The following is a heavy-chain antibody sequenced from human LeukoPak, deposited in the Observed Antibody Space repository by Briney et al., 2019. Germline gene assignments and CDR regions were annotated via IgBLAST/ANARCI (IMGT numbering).Heavy chain of an antibody. V-gene: IGHV4-34*01. J-gene: IGHJ4*02. CDR2: INHSGST. Sequence: SETLSLTCAVYGGSFSGYYWSWIRQPLGKGLEWIGEINHSGSTNYNPSLKSRVTISVDTSKNQFSLKLSSVTAADTAVYYCARHNEYSSSSYALDYWGQGTLVTVSS. D-gene: IGHD6-6*01. CDR3: ARHNEYSSSSYALDY. CDR1: GGSFSGYY.